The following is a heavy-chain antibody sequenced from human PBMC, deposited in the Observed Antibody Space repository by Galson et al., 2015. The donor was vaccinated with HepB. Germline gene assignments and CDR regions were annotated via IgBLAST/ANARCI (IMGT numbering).Heavy chain of an antibody. Sequence: SLRLSCAVSGFSFSSYGMNWVRQAPGRGLEWISYIRSSSSNIYYADSVKGRFTISRDNGKNSMYLQMNSLRAEDTAVYYCAREISLPSSGLDYWGQGTLVPVSS. J-gene: IGHJ4*02. CDR2: IRSSSSNI. V-gene: IGHV3-48*04. D-gene: IGHD3-22*01. CDR1: GFSFSSYG. CDR3: AREISLPSSGLDY.